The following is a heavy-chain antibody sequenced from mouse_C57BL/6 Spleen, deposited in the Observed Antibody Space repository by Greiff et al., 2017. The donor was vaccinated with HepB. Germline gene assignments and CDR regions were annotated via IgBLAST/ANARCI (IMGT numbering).Heavy chain of an antibody. D-gene: IGHD1-1*01. Sequence: VQLKESGPGLVAPSQSLSITCTVSGFSLTSYAISWVRQPPGKGLEWLGVVWTGGGTNYNSALKSRLSISKDNSKSQVFLKMNSLQTDDTARYYCARKGDYYGSSFYYYAMDYWGQGTSVTVSS. V-gene: IGHV2-9-1*01. CDR1: GFSLTSYA. CDR3: ARKGDYYGSSFYYYAMDY. J-gene: IGHJ4*01. CDR2: VWTGGGT.